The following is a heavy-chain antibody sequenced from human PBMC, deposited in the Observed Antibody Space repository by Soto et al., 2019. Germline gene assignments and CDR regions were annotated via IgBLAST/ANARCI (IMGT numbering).Heavy chain of an antibody. Sequence: SVKVSCKASGGTFSSYAISWVRQAPGQGLGWMGGIIPIFGTANYAQKFQGRVTITADKSTSTAYMELSSLRSEDTAVYYCASSGYSYGYDYYYYGMDVWGQGTTVTAP. CDR2: IIPIFGTA. CDR1: GGTFSSYA. J-gene: IGHJ6*02. V-gene: IGHV1-69*06. CDR3: ASSGYSYGYDYYYYGMDV. D-gene: IGHD5-18*01.